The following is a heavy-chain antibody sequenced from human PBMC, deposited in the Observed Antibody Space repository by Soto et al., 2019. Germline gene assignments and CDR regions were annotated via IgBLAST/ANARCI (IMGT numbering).Heavy chain of an antibody. CDR3: ARDRYGIAARFSWVGWFDP. J-gene: IGHJ5*02. CDR2: IYYSGST. D-gene: IGHD6-6*01. Sequence: PSETLSLTCTVSGGSISSGGYYWSWIRQHPGKGLEWIGYIYYSGSTYYNPSLKSRVTISVDTSKNQFSLKLSSVTAADTAVYYCARDRYGIAARFSWVGWFDPWGQGTLVTVSS. V-gene: IGHV4-31*03. CDR1: GGSISSGGYY.